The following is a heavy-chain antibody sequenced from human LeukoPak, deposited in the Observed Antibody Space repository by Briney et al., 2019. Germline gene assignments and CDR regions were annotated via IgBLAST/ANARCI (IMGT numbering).Heavy chain of an antibody. J-gene: IGHJ6*02. CDR1: GASISSYY. CDR3: ARGPDYGDYPSSEYYYYGMDV. D-gene: IGHD4-17*01. CDR2: IFYSGST. Sequence: PSETLSLTCTVSGASISSYYWSWIRQPPGKGLEWIGYIFYSGSTNYNPSLKSRVTMSVDTSKNQFSLRLSSVTAADTAVYYCARGPDYGDYPSSEYYYYGMDVWGQGTTVTVSS. V-gene: IGHV4-59*01.